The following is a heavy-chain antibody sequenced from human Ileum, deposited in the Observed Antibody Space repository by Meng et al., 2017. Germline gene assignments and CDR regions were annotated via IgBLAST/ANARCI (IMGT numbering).Heavy chain of an antibody. J-gene: IGHJ5*02. D-gene: IGHD3/OR15-3a*01. Sequence: QVQLQESGPGLVKPSQTLSLTCTVSGGSISSGGYYWGWIRQHPGKGLEWIGYIFYSGSTYYNSSLKSRINISVDTSKNQFSLKVSSVTAADTAVYYYARVRRGLGLRFDPWGQGTLVTVSS. CDR2: IFYSGST. CDR3: ARVRRGLGLRFDP. CDR1: GGSISSGGYY. V-gene: IGHV4-31*03.